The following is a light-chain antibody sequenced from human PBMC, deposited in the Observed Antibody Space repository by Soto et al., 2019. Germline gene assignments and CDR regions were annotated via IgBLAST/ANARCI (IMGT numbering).Light chain of an antibody. V-gene: IGLV2-14*01. CDR2: EVS. CDR1: SSDVGGYNY. J-gene: IGLJ1*01. CDR3: SSYTSSSTDV. Sequence: QSVLTQPATVSGSPGQSITISCTGTSSDVGGYNYVSWYQQHPDKAPKLMIYEVSNRPSGVSNRFSGSKSGNTASLTISGLQAEDEADYYCSSYTSSSTDVFGTGTKVTVL.